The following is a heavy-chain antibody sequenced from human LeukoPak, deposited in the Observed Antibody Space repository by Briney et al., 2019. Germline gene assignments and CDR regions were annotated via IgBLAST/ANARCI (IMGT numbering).Heavy chain of an antibody. D-gene: IGHD6-13*01. CDR1: GYTFTGYY. Sequence: ASVKVSCKASGYTFTGYYMHWVRQAPGQGLEWMGRINPNSGGTNYAQKFQGRVTMTRDTSTSTVYMELSSLRSEDTAVYYCARARRAGIAAAGRDFDYWGQGTLVTVSS. V-gene: IGHV1-2*06. CDR3: ARARRAGIAAAGRDFDY. J-gene: IGHJ4*02. CDR2: INPNSGGT.